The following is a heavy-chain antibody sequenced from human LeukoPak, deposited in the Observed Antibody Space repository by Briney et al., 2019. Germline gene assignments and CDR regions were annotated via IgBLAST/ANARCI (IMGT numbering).Heavy chain of an antibody. J-gene: IGHJ3*02. CDR3: ARDRITIFGVVTDAFDI. D-gene: IGHD3-3*01. CDR1: GDSISSGDYY. V-gene: IGHV4-30-4*08. CDR2: IYYTGTT. Sequence: SQTLSLTCNVSGDSISSGDYYWTWIRQPPGKGLEWIAYIYYTGTTYYNPSLKSRVTMSVDTSKNQFSLKLSSVTAADTAVYYCARDRITIFGVVTDAFDIWGQGTMVTVSS.